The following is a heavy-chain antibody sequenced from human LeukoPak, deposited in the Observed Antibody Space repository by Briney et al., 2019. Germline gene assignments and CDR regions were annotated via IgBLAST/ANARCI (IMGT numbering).Heavy chain of an antibody. D-gene: IGHD6-13*01. V-gene: IGHV3-30*18. CDR1: GFTFSSYG. Sequence: GGSLRLSCAASGFTFSSYGMHWVRQAPGKGLEWVAVISYDGSNKYYADSVKGRFTISRDNSKNTLYLQMNSLRAEDTAVYYCANVAGAAAGTKGPPDYWGQGTLVTVSS. J-gene: IGHJ4*02. CDR2: ISYDGSNK. CDR3: ANVAGAAAGTKGPPDY.